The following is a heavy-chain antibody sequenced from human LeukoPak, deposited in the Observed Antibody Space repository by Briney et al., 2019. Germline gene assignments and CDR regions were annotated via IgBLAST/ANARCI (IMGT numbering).Heavy chain of an antibody. CDR3: TRRDDFWSGPDY. J-gene: IGHJ4*02. CDR2: IRSKANSYAT. CDR1: GLTFSTYG. Sequence: PGGSLRLSCAASGLTFSTYGMLWVRQASGKGLEWVGRIRSKANSYATAYGASVKGRFTIFRDDSKSTAYLQMNSLKTEDSAVYYCTRRDDFWSGPDYWGQGTLVTVSS. D-gene: IGHD3-3*01. V-gene: IGHV3-73*01.